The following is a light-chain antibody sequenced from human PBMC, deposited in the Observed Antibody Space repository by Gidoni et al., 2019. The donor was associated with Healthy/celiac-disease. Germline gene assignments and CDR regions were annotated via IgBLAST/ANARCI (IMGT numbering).Light chain of an antibody. CDR1: QSISSY. J-gene: IGKJ4*01. CDR3: QQSYSTPT. Sequence: IQMTQSPSSLSASVGDRVTITCRASQSISSYLNWYQQKPGKAPKLLIYAASSLQSGVPSRCSGSGSGTDFTLTISSLQPEDFATYYCQQSYSTPTFGGGTKVEIK. CDR2: AAS. V-gene: IGKV1-39*01.